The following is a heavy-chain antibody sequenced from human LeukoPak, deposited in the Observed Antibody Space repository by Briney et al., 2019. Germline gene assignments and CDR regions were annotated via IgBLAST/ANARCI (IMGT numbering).Heavy chain of an antibody. CDR3: ARLIVGATFDY. CDR2: IYWDDEK. V-gene: IGHV2-5*02. D-gene: IGHD1-26*01. J-gene: IGHJ4*02. Sequence: SGPTLVNPTQTLTLTCTFSGFSLSTSGVGVGWIRQPPGKALEWLALIYWDDEKRYSPSLKTRLTITKDTSKSHVVLTITNVDPVDTATYYCARLIVGATFDYWGQGTLVTVSS. CDR1: GFSLSTSGVG.